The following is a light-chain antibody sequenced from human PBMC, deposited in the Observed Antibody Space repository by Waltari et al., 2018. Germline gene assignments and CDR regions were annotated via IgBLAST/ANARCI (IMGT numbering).Light chain of an antibody. V-gene: IGLV2-14*01. CDR3: SSYTSSSTLG. Sequence: QSALTQPASVSGSPGQSITISCTGTSSDVGAYNYFSWYQQPPDKAPKLIIYEVMNRPSGVSNRFSGSKSGNTASLTISGLQAEDEADYYCSSYTSSSTLGFGGGTKLTVL. J-gene: IGLJ2*01. CDR1: SSDVGAYNY. CDR2: EVM.